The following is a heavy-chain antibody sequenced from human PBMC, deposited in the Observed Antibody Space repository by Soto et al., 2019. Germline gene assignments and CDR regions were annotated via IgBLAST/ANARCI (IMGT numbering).Heavy chain of an antibody. Sequence: GGSLRLSCAASGFTFSSYWMHWVRQAPGKGLVWVSRINSDGSSTSYADSVKGRFTISRDNAKNTLYLQMNSLRAEDTAVYYCARGPDQYYDSSGAYLLDYWGQGTLVTVSS. J-gene: IGHJ4*02. D-gene: IGHD3-22*01. CDR3: ARGPDQYYDSSGAYLLDY. V-gene: IGHV3-74*01. CDR1: GFTFSSYW. CDR2: INSDGSST.